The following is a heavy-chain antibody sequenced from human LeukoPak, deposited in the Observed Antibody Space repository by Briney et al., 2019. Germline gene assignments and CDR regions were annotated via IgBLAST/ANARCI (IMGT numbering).Heavy chain of an antibody. D-gene: IGHD6-13*01. Sequence: ASVTVSCKASGGTFSSYAISWVRQAPGQGLEWMGGIIPIFGTANYAQKFQGRVTITADESTSTAYMELSSLRSEDTAVYYCAIRYSSSWYYFDYWGQGTLVTVSS. CDR2: IIPIFGTA. V-gene: IGHV1-69*13. CDR1: GGTFSSYA. J-gene: IGHJ4*02. CDR3: AIRYSSSWYYFDY.